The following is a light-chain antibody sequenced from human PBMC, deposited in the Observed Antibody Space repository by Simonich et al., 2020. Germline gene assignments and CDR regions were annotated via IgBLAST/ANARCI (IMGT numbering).Light chain of an antibody. Sequence: DFVMTQSPDSLAVSLGERATINCKSSQSVLYSSNNKNYLAWYQQNPGQPPKLLIYWASTRESGVPDRCSGSGSGTDFTLTISSLQAEDVAVYYCQQYYSTPYTFGQGTKLEIK. CDR2: WAS. J-gene: IGKJ2*01. CDR1: QSVLYSSNNKNY. V-gene: IGKV4-1*01. CDR3: QQYYSTPYT.